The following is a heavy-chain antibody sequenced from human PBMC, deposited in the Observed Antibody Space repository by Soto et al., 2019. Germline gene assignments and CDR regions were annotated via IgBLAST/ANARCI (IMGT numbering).Heavy chain of an antibody. V-gene: IGHV3-21*01. D-gene: IGHD3-10*01. J-gene: IGHJ6*02. CDR2: ISSSSSDI. CDR3: ARKPATRGYYYYGMDV. Sequence: EVQLVESGGGLVKPGGSLRLSCAASGFTFTNYDMKWVRQAPGKGLEWVSSISSSSSDIYYADSVKGRFTISRDNARNSLYLQMISLRAEDTAVYYCARKPATRGYYYYGMDVWGQGTTVTVSS. CDR1: GFTFTNYD.